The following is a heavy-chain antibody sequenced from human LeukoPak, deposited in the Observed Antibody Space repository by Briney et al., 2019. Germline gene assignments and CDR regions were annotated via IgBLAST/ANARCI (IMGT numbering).Heavy chain of an antibody. CDR1: GYSFTTYG. V-gene: IGHV1-18*01. J-gene: IGHJ4*02. CDR2: LGPNNVNT. CDR3: ARDGYYDY. Sequence: GASVKVSCKASGYSFTTYGISWVRQAPGQGLEWMGWLGPNNVNTHYAQKFQGRVTMTTDTSTSTAYMELRSLTSDDTAIYYCARDGYYDYWGQGALVTVSS. D-gene: IGHD3-22*01.